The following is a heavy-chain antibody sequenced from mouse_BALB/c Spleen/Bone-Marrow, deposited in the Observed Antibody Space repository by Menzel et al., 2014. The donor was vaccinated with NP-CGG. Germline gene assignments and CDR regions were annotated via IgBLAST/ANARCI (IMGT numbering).Heavy chain of an antibody. D-gene: IGHD1-1*01. J-gene: IGHJ1*01. CDR2: INNNGGST. CDR1: GFTFSSYG. CDR3: ARVYGWYFDV. V-gene: IGHV5-6-3*01. Sequence: EVQLVESGGGLVQPGGSLKLSCVASGFTFSSYGMSWVRQTPDKRLELVATINNNGGSTYYPDSVKGQFTISRDNAKNPLCLQRSSLKSEDTAMYYCARVYGWYFDVWGAGTTVTVSS.